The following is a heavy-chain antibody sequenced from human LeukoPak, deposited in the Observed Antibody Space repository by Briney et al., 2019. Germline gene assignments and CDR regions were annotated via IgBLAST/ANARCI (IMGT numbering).Heavy chain of an antibody. CDR2: ISYDGSNK. Sequence: GRSLRLSCAASGFTFSNYGMHWVRQAPGKGLEWVAVISYDGSNKYYADSVKGRFTISRDNSKNTLYLQMNSLRAEDTAVYYCAKDMNYYDSSGYPDYWGQGTLVTVSS. D-gene: IGHD3-22*01. CDR1: GFTFSNYG. CDR3: AKDMNYYDSSGYPDY. V-gene: IGHV3-30*18. J-gene: IGHJ4*02.